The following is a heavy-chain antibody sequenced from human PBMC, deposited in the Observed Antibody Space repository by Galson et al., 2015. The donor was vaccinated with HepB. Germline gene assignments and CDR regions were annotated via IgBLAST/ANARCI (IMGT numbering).Heavy chain of an antibody. V-gene: IGHV4-4*02. CDR2: IYHSGST. D-gene: IGHD1-14*01. Sequence: ETLSLTCAVSGGSISSSNWWSWVRQPPGKGLEWIGEIYHSGSTNYNPSLKSRVTISVDKSKNQFSLKLSSVTAADTAVYYCARGLLTKMSRKSHYFDYWGQGTLVTVSS. J-gene: IGHJ4*02. CDR3: ARGLLTKMSRKSHYFDY. CDR1: GGSISSSNW.